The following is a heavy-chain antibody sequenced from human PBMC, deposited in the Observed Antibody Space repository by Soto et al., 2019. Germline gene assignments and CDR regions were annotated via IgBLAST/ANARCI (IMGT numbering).Heavy chain of an antibody. CDR2: IIPIFGTA. Sequence: QVQLVQSGAEVKKPGSSVKVSCKASGGTFSSYAISWVRQAPGQGLEWMGGIIPIFGTANYAQKFQGRVTITADESTSTANMELSSLRSEGTAVYYCARVGSRIAAAPWASSDYWGQGTLVTVSS. V-gene: IGHV1-69*01. CDR1: GGTFSSYA. D-gene: IGHD6-13*01. J-gene: IGHJ4*02. CDR3: ARVGSRIAAAPWASSDY.